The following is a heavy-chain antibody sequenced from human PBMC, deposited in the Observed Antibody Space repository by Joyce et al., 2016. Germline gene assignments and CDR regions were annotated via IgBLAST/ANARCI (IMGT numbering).Heavy chain of an antibody. CDR3: TREAGYSSGWYFYYFDY. CDR1: GFTFGDYG. Sequence: EVQLVESGGGLVKPGRSLRLSCTASGFTFGDYGVRWFRQAPGKGLEWVAFIRSKAYGGTTQYAASVKGRFPISRDDSKSIAYLQMNSLKTEDTAVYYCTREAGYSSGWYFYYFDYWGQGTLVTVSS. V-gene: IGHV3-49*05. CDR2: IRSKAYGGTT. J-gene: IGHJ4*02. D-gene: IGHD6-19*01.